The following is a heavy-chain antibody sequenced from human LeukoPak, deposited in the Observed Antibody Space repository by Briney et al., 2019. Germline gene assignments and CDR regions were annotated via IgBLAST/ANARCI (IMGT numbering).Heavy chain of an antibody. CDR2: TYYRSKWYN. V-gene: IGHV6-1*01. Sequence: SQTLSLTCAISGDSVSSNSAAWNWIRQSPSRGLEWLGRTYYRSKWYNDYAVSVKSRITINPDTSKNQFSLQLNSVTPEDTAVYYCARDHGIFGAVHPYAFDIWGQGTMVTVSS. CDR3: ARDHGIFGAVHPYAFDI. CDR1: GDSVSSNSAA. D-gene: IGHD3-3*01. J-gene: IGHJ3*02.